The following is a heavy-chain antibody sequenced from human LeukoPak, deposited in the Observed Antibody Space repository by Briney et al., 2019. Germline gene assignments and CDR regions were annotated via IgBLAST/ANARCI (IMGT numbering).Heavy chain of an antibody. CDR1: GFTFSSYW. CDR3: ARVGTSGWTSDY. Sequence: GGSLRLSCVASGFTFSSYWMSWVRQAPGKGLEWVANIKQDGSEKYYVDSVKGRFTISRDNAMNSLYLQMNSLRVEDTAVYYCARVGTSGWTSDYWGQGTLVTVST. D-gene: IGHD6-19*01. V-gene: IGHV3-7*01. CDR2: IKQDGSEK. J-gene: IGHJ4*02.